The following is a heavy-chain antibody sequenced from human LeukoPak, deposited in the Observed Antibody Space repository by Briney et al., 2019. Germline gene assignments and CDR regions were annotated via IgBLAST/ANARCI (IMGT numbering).Heavy chain of an antibody. CDR1: GGSISSGSYY. V-gene: IGHV4-61*02. D-gene: IGHD2-15*01. CDR2: IYTSGST. Sequence: SETLSLTCTVSGGSISSGSYYWSWIRQPAGKGLEWIGRIYTSGSTNYNPSLKSRVTISVDTSKNQFSLKLSSVTAADTAVYYCARGPTYCSSSSCLQGEWGPGTLVTVSS. CDR3: ARGPTYCSSSSCLQGE. J-gene: IGHJ4*02.